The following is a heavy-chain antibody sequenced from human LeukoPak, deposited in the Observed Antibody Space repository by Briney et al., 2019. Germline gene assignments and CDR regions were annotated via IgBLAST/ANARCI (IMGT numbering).Heavy chain of an antibody. Sequence: SETLSLTCTVSVGSLSSYYWSWIRQPPGKGLERIGYIYYSGSTNYNPSLKSRVSISVDTSKSQFSLNLDSVTAADTAVYYCARRGPIAVAGHFDYWGQGTLVTVSS. J-gene: IGHJ4*02. CDR1: VGSLSSYY. D-gene: IGHD6-19*01. CDR3: ARRGPIAVAGHFDY. CDR2: IYYSGST. V-gene: IGHV4-59*01.